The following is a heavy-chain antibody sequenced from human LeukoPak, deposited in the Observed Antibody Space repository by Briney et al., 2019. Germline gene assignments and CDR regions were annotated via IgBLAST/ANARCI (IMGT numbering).Heavy chain of an antibody. V-gene: IGHV4-59*12. Sequence: PSETLSLTCTVSGGSINSYYWSWIRQPPGKGLEWIGYIYYSGSTKYNPSLKSRVTISVDTSKNQFSLKLSSVTAADTAVYYCARETYYDFWSGYYYYMDVWGKGTTVTVSS. CDR2: IYYSGST. CDR3: ARETYYDFWSGYYYYMDV. CDR1: GGSINSYY. D-gene: IGHD3-3*01. J-gene: IGHJ6*03.